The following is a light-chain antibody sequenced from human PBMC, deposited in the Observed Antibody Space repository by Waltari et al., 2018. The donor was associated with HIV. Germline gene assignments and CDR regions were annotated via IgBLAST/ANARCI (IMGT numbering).Light chain of an antibody. Sequence: DIVMTQSPDSLAVSLGERATINRKSSQSVLYSSNNENYLAWYQQKAGQPPKLLIYWASTRESGVPGRFSGSGSGTDFTLTISSLQAEDVAVYYCQQYYSTPYSFGQGTKLEIK. CDR2: WAS. CDR1: QSVLYSSNNENY. J-gene: IGKJ2*03. V-gene: IGKV4-1*01. CDR3: QQYYSTPYS.